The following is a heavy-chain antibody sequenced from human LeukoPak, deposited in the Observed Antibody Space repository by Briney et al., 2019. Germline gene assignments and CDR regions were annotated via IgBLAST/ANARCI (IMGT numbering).Heavy chain of an antibody. CDR2: LSASGGST. Sequence: GGSLRLSCAASGFTFSSYAMSWVRQTAGKGLEWVSTLSASGGSTYYADSVKGRFTISRDNAWNTLYLQMNSLRAEDTAVYYCAKDKHSGYDWSLKLYAMDVWGQGTTVTVSS. D-gene: IGHD5-12*01. V-gene: IGHV3-23*01. J-gene: IGHJ6*02. CDR3: AKDKHSGYDWSLKLYAMDV. CDR1: GFTFSSYA.